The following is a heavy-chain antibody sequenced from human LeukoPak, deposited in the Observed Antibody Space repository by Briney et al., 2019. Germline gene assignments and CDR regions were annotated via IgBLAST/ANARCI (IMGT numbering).Heavy chain of an antibody. Sequence: PGGSLRLSCAASGSTFSSSAMSWVRQAPGKGLEWVSYISSSSTIYYADSVKGRFTISRDNAKNSLYLQMNSLRAEDTAVYYCARGYSSGFYPWGQGTLVTVSS. V-gene: IGHV3-48*01. D-gene: IGHD6-19*01. J-gene: IGHJ5*02. CDR3: ARGYSSGFYP. CDR2: ISSSSTI. CDR1: GSTFSSSA.